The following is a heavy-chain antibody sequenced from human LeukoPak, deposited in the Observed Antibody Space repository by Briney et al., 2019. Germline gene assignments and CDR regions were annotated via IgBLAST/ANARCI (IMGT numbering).Heavy chain of an antibody. D-gene: IGHD1-7*01. CDR3: ATSVQIITGTTYAFDI. CDR1: GFTFSSYG. CDR2: FDPEDGET. V-gene: IGHV1-24*01. J-gene: IGHJ3*02. Sequence: SGGSLRLSCAASGFTFSSYGMHWVRQAPGKGLEWMGGFDPEDGETIYAQKFQGRVTMTEDTSTDTAYMELSSLRSEDTAVYYCATSVQIITGTTYAFDIWGQGTMVTVSS.